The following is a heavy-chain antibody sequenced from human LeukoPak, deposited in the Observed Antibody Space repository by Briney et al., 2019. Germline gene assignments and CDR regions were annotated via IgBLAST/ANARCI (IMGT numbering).Heavy chain of an antibody. Sequence: GGSLRLSCAASGFSFITYNMNWVRQAPGKGLEWVSSISSTSSYIYYADSVKGRFTISRDNAKNSLYLQMNSLRAEDTAVYYCARDFHRRLYDSSGYYLYWGQGTLVTVSS. V-gene: IGHV3-21*01. CDR2: ISSTSSYI. CDR3: ARDFHRRLYDSSGYYLY. J-gene: IGHJ4*02. D-gene: IGHD3-22*01. CDR1: GFSFITYN.